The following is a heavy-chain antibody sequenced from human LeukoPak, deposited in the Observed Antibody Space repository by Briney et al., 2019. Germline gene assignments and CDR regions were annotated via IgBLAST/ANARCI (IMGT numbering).Heavy chain of an antibody. J-gene: IGHJ3*02. Sequence: PGGSLRLSCAASGFTFSSYSMNWVRQAPGKGLEWVSSISSSSSYIYYADSVKGRFTISRDNAKNSLYLQMNSLRAEDTAVYYCARDRKYYGSGSVGAFDIWGQGTMVTVSS. CDR3: ARDRKYYGSGSVGAFDI. CDR2: ISSSSSYI. V-gene: IGHV3-21*01. D-gene: IGHD3-10*01. CDR1: GFTFSSYS.